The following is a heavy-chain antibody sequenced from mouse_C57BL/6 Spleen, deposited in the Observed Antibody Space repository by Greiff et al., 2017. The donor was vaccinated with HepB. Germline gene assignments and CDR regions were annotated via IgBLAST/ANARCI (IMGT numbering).Heavy chain of an antibody. CDR1: GFTFSSHA. J-gene: IGHJ3*01. V-gene: IGHV5-4*03. CDR3: ARGAY. Sequence: EVKVVESGGGLVKPGGSLKLSCAASGFTFSSHAMSWVRQTPEKRLEWVATISDGGSYTYYPDNVKGRFTISRDNAKNNLYLQMSHLKSEDTAMYYCARGAYWGQGTLVTVSA. CDR2: ISDGGSYT.